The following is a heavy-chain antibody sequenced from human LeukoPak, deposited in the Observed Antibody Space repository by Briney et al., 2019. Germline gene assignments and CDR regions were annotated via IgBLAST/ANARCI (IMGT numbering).Heavy chain of an antibody. Sequence: PSETLSLTCAVYGGSFSGYYWSWIRQPPGKGLEWIGEINHSGSTNYNPSLKSRVTISVDTSKSQFSLKLSSVTAADTAVYYCAREWIQLWLTTFDYWGQGTLVTVSS. CDR1: GGSFSGYY. D-gene: IGHD5-18*01. J-gene: IGHJ4*02. CDR2: INHSGST. V-gene: IGHV4-34*01. CDR3: AREWIQLWLTTFDY.